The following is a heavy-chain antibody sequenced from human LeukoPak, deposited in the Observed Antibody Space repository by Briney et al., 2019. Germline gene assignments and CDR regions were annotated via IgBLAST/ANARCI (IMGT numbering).Heavy chain of an antibody. Sequence: ASVKVSCKASGYTFTGYYMHWVRQAPGQGLEWMGWINPNSGGTNYAQKFQGRVTMTRDMSTSTVYMELSSLRSEDTAVYYCARVHRDSSGLGIDYWGQETLVTVSS. V-gene: IGHV1-2*02. J-gene: IGHJ4*02. CDR1: GYTFTGYY. D-gene: IGHD3-22*01. CDR3: ARVHRDSSGLGIDY. CDR2: INPNSGGT.